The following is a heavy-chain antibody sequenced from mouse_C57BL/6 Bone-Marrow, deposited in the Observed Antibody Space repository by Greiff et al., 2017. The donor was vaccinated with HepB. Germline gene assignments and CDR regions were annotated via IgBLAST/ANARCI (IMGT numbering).Heavy chain of an antibody. D-gene: IGHD2-13*01. CDR3: ARHGGEADYFDY. J-gene: IGHJ2*01. CDR2: ISNLAYSI. Sequence: EVQLVESGGGLVQPGGSLKLSCAASGFTFSDYGMAWVRQAPRKGPEWVAFISNLAYSIYYADTVTGRFTISRENAKNTLYLEMSSLRSEDTAMYYCARHGGEADYFDYWGQGTTLTVSS. CDR1: GFTFSDYG. V-gene: IGHV5-15*01.